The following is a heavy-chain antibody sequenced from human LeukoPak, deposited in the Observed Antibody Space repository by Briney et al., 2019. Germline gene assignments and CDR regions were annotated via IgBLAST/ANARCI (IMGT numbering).Heavy chain of an antibody. D-gene: IGHD6-13*01. J-gene: IGHJ4*02. CDR3: ARRITSSSWYEDY. Sequence: GGSLRLSCAASGFTFSSYEMNWVRQAPGKGLEWVSYISSSGSTIYYADSVKGRFTISRDNAKNSLYLQMNSLRAEDTAVYYCARRITSSSWYEDYWGQGTLVTVSS. CDR1: GFTFSSYE. V-gene: IGHV3-48*03. CDR2: ISSSGSTI.